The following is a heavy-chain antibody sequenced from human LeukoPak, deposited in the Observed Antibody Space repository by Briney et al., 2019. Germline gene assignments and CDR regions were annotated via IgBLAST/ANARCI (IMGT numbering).Heavy chain of an antibody. V-gene: IGHV3-11*06. D-gene: IGHD2-15*01. CDR1: GFTLSDYY. Sequence: GGSLRLSCAASGFTLSDYYMSWIRQAPGKGLEWVSSISTSSSYIYYADSVRGRFTISRDNAKNSLYLQMNSLRAEDTAVYSCARGADGVSSNSRGWFDPWGQGTLVTVSS. CDR2: ISTSSSYI. CDR3: ARGADGVSSNSRGWFDP. J-gene: IGHJ5*02.